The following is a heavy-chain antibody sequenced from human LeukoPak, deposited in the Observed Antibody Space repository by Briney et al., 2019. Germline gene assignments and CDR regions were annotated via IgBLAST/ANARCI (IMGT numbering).Heavy chain of an antibody. V-gene: IGHV5-51*01. CDR2: IYPDDSDT. D-gene: IGHD6-6*01. CDR3: ASSEFSSSGGRPDY. Sequence: GESLKISCKGSGSSFTTYWIGWVRQMPGKGLEYMGIIYPDDSDTKYNPSFQGHVTISADKSINTAYLQWSSLKASDTAMYYCASSEFSSSGGRPDYWGQGTLVTVSS. CDR1: GSSFTTYW. J-gene: IGHJ4*02.